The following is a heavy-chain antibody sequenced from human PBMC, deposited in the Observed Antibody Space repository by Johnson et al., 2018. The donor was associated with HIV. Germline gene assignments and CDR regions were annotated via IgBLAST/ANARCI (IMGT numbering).Heavy chain of an antibody. Sequence: VQLVESGGGLVKPGGSLRLSCAASGFTFSNAWMSLVRQAPGKGLEWVGRIKSKTDGGTTDYAAPVKGSFTISRDNAKNSLYLQMNSLRAEDTALYYCAKEIAAAGMNAFDIWGQGTMVTVSS. D-gene: IGHD6-13*01. CDR2: IKSKTDGGTT. CDR3: AKEIAAAGMNAFDI. J-gene: IGHJ3*02. CDR1: GFTFSNAW. V-gene: IGHV3-15*05.